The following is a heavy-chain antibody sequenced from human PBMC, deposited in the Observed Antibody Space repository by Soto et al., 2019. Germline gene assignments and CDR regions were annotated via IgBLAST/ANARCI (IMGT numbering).Heavy chain of an antibody. J-gene: IGHJ4*02. CDR3: VRGDNWNDAASDY. CDR2: IWSDGNNR. CDR1: GFMFSNHG. V-gene: IGHV3-33*01. Sequence: QVQLVESGGGVVQPGRSLRLSCAASGFMFSNHGMHWVRQAPGKGLEWVAVIWSDGNNRYYADSVKGRFTISRDNSKNTLYLQMNSLRAEDTAVYYCVRGDNWNDAASDYWGQGPLVTVSS. D-gene: IGHD1-1*01.